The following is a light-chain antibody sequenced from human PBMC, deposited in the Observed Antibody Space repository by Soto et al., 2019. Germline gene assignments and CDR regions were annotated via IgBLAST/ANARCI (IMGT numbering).Light chain of an antibody. CDR1: SSDVGSYNL. V-gene: IGLV2-23*01. J-gene: IGLJ2*01. Sequence: QSALTQPASVSGSPGQSITISCTATSSDVGSYNLVSWYQQQPDKAPKLMIYEGSKRPSGVSNRFSGSKSGNTASLTISGLQAEDEADYYCCSYAGSSTSVVFGGGTKLTVL. CDR3: CSYAGSSTSVV. CDR2: EGS.